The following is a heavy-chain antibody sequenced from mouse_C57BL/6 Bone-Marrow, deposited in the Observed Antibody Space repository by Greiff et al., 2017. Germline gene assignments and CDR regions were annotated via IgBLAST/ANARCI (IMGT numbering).Heavy chain of an antibody. D-gene: IGHD2-14*01. CDR2: IDPEDGDT. Sequence: VQLKQSGAELVRPGASVKLSCTASGFNIKDYYMHWVKQRPEQGLEWIGRIDPEDGDTEYAPKFQGKATMTADTSSNTAYLQLSSLTSGDTSVYYCASRGLHYRGFAYWGQGTLVTVSA. CDR1: GFNIKDYY. J-gene: IGHJ3*01. CDR3: ASRGLHYRGFAY. V-gene: IGHV14-1*01.